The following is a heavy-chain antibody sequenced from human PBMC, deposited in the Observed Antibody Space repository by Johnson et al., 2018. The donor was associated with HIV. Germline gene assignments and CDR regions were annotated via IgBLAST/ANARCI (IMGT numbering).Heavy chain of an antibody. V-gene: IGHV3-7*01. Sequence: VLLVESGGGLVQPGGSLRLSCAASGFTFSSYWMSWVRQAPGKGLEWVANIKQDGSEKYYVDSVTGRFTISRDNAKNSLYLQMNSLRIEDTAVYYCARDLPSTMIVVVIQPRDAFDIWGQGTLVTVSS. J-gene: IGHJ3*02. CDR3: ARDLPSTMIVVVIQPRDAFDI. CDR1: GFTFSSYW. CDR2: IKQDGSEK. D-gene: IGHD3-22*01.